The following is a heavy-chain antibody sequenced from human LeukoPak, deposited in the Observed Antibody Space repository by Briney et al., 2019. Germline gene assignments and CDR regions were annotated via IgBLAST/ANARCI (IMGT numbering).Heavy chain of an antibody. CDR1: GYSMSSGYY. CDR3: ASLIYCGGDCL. D-gene: IGHD2-21*02. Sequence: TSSETLSLTCTVSGYSMSSGYYWGWLRQPPGKILDWIGKINHSGSTNYNPSLKSRVTISVDTSKNQYSLNLNSVTAADTAVYYCASLIYCGGDCLWGQGTLVTVSS. CDR2: INHSGST. V-gene: IGHV4-38-2*02. J-gene: IGHJ4*02.